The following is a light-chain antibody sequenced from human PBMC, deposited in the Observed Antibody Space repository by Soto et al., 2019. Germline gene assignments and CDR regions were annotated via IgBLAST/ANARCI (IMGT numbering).Light chain of an antibody. V-gene: IGLV1-40*01. CDR2: GNS. J-gene: IGLJ2*01. CDR3: QSYDSSPV. CDR1: SSNIGAGYD. Sequence: QPVLTQPPSVSGAPGQRVTISCTGSSSNIGAGYDVHWYQQLPGTAPKLLIYGNSNRPSVVPDRFSGSKSGTSASLAITGLQAEDEADYYCQSYDSSPVFGGGTKLTVL.